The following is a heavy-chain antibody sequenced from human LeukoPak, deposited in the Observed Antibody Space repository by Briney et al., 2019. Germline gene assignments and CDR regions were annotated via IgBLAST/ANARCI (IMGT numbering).Heavy chain of an antibody. J-gene: IGHJ3*02. CDR3: ARGRYNWNKDAFDI. D-gene: IGHD1-1*01. CDR1: GFTFSSYA. CDR2: INHSGST. Sequence: PGGSLRLSCAASGFTFSSYAMSWVRQPPGKGLEWIGEINHSGSTNYNPSLKSRVTISVDTSKNQFSLKLSSVTAADTAVYYCARGRYNWNKDAFDIWGQGTMVTVSS. V-gene: IGHV4-34*01.